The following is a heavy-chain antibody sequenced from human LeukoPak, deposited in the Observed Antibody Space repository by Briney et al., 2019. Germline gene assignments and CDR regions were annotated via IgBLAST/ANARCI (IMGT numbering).Heavy chain of an antibody. J-gene: IGHJ4*02. V-gene: IGHV5-51*01. CDR1: GYSFTSYW. CDR3: ARLLTSGYCSGGSCNSHFDY. D-gene: IGHD2-15*01. CDR2: IYPGDSDT. Sequence: VESLKISCKGSGYSFTSYWIGWVLQMPGKGLEWMGIIYPGDSDTRYSPSFQGHVTISADKSISTPYLQWSSLKASDTAMYYCARLLTSGYCSGGSCNSHFDYWGQGKLVTVSS.